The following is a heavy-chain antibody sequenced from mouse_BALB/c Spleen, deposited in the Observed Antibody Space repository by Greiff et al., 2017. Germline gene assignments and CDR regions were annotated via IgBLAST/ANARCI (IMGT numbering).Heavy chain of an antibody. D-gene: IGHD1-1*01. Sequence: EVKLMESGGGLVQPGGSLKLSCAASGFTFSSYGMSWVRQTPDKRLELVATINSNGGSTYYPDSVKGRFTISRDNAKTTLYLQMSSLKSEDTAMYYCARDKDYGGYAMDYWGQGTSVTVSA. CDR2: INSNGGST. J-gene: IGHJ4*01. V-gene: IGHV5-6-3*01. CDR1: GFTFSSYG. CDR3: ARDKDYGGYAMDY.